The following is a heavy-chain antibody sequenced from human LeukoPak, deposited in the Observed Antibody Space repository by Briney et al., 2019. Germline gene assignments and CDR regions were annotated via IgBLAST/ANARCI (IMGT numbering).Heavy chain of an antibody. CDR3: SRDPRHSDY. Sequence: GGSLRLSCAASGFTFSDSYMTWIRQAPGKGLELLSYISGSSSDVNYIDSVRGRFTISRDNAKNSLYLHMNSLTVEDTAVYYCSRDPRHSDYWGQGTLVTVSS. CDR1: GFTFSDSY. J-gene: IGHJ4*02. CDR2: ISGSSSDV. V-gene: IGHV3-11*01.